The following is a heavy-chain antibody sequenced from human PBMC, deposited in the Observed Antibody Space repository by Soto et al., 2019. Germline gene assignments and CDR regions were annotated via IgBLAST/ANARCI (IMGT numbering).Heavy chain of an antibody. CDR3: ARGAERGLWPYYYYGMDV. J-gene: IGHJ6*02. CDR1: GGSISSYY. V-gene: IGHV4-4*07. D-gene: IGHD5-18*01. Sequence: SETLSLTCTASGGSISSYYWSWIRQPAGKGLEWIGRIYTSGSTNYNPSLKSRVTMSVDTSKNQFSLKLSSVTAADTAVYYCARGAERGLWPYYYYGMDVWGQGTTVTVSS. CDR2: IYTSGST.